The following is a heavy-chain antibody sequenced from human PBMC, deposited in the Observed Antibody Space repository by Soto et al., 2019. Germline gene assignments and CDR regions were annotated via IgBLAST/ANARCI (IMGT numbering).Heavy chain of an antibody. CDR2: SNHSGST. CDR1: GGSFSGYY. CDR3: ARAKYQLLLLRTNWFDP. Sequence: QVQLQQWGAGLLKPSETLSLTCAVYGGSFSGYYWSWIRQPPGKGLEWIGESNHSGSTNYNPSLKSRVTRSVDTAKNQFSLKLSSVTAADTAVYYCARAKYQLLLLRTNWFDPWGQGTLVTVSS. J-gene: IGHJ5*02. V-gene: IGHV4-34*01. D-gene: IGHD2-2*01.